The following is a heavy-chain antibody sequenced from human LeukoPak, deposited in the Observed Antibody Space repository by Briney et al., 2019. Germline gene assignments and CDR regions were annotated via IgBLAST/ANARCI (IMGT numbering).Heavy chain of an antibody. CDR1: GGTFSSYA. Sequence: SVRVSCKASGGTFSSYAISWVRQAPGQGLEWMGGIIPIFGTANYAQKFQGRVTITADESTSTAYMELSSLRSEDTAVYYCASLSPSPSGIAYPEGNWGQGTLVTVSS. V-gene: IGHV1-69*13. CDR3: ASLSPSPSGIAYPEGN. D-gene: IGHD6-13*01. J-gene: IGHJ4*02. CDR2: IIPIFGTA.